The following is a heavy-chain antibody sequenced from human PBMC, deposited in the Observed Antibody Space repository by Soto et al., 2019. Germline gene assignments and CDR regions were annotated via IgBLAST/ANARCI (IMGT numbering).Heavy chain of an antibody. J-gene: IGHJ6*02. V-gene: IGHV3-30-3*01. CDR2: ISHDGSNK. D-gene: IGHD6-19*01. CDR3: ARDHSSGWHGDYYYYYGMDV. CDR1: GFTFSSYA. Sequence: PGGSLRLSCAASGFTFSSYAMHWVRQAPGKGLEWVAVISHDGSNKYYADSVKGRFTISRDNSKNTLYLQMNSLRAEDTAVYYCARDHSSGWHGDYYYYYGMDVWGQGTTVTVSS.